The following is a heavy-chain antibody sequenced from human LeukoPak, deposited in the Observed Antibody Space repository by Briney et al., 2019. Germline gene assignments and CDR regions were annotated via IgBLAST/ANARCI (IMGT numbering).Heavy chain of an antibody. D-gene: IGHD3-22*01. CDR3: ARHIGTTSSGHYPY. J-gene: IGHJ4*02. CDR2: IYYSGST. V-gene: IGHV4-59*08. Sequence: SETLSLTRSVSGGSISSYYWSWIRQPPGKGLEWIGYIYYSGSTNYNPSLKSRVTISVVTSKNQFSLILSSVTAADTAVYYCARHIGTTSSGHYPYWGQGTLVTVSS. CDR1: GGSISSYY.